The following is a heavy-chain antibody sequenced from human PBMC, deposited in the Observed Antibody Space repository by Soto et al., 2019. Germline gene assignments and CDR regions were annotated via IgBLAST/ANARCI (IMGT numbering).Heavy chain of an antibody. CDR1: GGSLSRGGYY. CDR3: VRTSVTNGFDI. V-gene: IGHV4-31*11. J-gene: IGHJ3*02. Sequence: QVQLQESGPGLAKPSQTLPLSCVVSGGSLSRGGYYWSWVRQHPGKGLEGIGYIYHSGTTYYNPSLKRRVTMSVDTSKNQFSLELRSLSAADTAVYYCVRTSVTNGFDIWGQGTMVTVSS. D-gene: IGHD4-4*01. CDR2: IYHSGTT.